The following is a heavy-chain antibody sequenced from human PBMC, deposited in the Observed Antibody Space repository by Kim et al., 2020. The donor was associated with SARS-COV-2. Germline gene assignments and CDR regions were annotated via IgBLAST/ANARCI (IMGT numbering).Heavy chain of an antibody. D-gene: IGHD3-22*01. V-gene: IGHV3-33*01. J-gene: IGHJ4*02. Sequence: GGSLRLSCAASGFTFSSYGMHWVRQAPGKGLEWVAVIWYDGSDKYYADSVKGRFTISRDNSKNTLYLQMNSLRAEDTAVYYCASDGRYYYDSSGLLDYWGQGTLVTVSS. CDR3: ASDGRYYYDSSGLLDY. CDR2: IWYDGSDK. CDR1: GFTFSSYG.